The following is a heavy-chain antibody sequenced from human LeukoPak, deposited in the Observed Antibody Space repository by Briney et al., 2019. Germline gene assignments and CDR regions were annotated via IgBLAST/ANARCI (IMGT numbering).Heavy chain of an antibody. J-gene: IGHJ3*02. Sequence: PSETLSLTCTVSGYSISSGYYWGWIRQPPGKGLEWIGSIYHSGSTYYNPSLKSRVTISVDTSKNQFSLKLSSVTAADTAVYYCARAQPARYCTSTSCYAAFDIWGQGTMVTVSS. CDR3: ARAQPARYCTSTSCYAAFDI. D-gene: IGHD2-2*01. V-gene: IGHV4-38-2*02. CDR1: GYSISSGYY. CDR2: IYHSGST.